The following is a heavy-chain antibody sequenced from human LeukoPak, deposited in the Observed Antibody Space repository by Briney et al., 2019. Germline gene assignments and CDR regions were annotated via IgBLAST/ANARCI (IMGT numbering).Heavy chain of an antibody. CDR3: AKGYSSSWRYSWFDP. J-gene: IGHJ5*02. CDR2: ISGSGGST. V-gene: IGHV3-23*01. D-gene: IGHD6-13*01. Sequence: QSGGSLRLSCAASGFTFSSYAMSWVRQAPGKRLEWVSAISGSGGSTYYADSVKGRFTISRDNSKNTLYLQMNSLRAEDTAVYYCAKGYSSSWRYSWFDPWGQGTLVTVSS. CDR1: GFTFSSYA.